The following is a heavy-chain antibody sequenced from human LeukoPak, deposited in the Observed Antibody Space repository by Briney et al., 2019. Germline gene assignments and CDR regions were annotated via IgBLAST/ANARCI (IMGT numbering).Heavy chain of an antibody. CDR2: INPNSGGT. V-gene: IGHV1-2*02. J-gene: IGHJ3*02. Sequence: GASVKVSCKASGYTFTGYYVHWVRQAPGQGLEWMGWINPNSGGTKYAQKFQGRVTMTRDTSISTAHMELSRLRSDDTAVYYCVVAMIPVLVGAFDIWGQGTMVTVSS. CDR1: GYTFTGYY. CDR3: VVAMIPVLVGAFDI. D-gene: IGHD3-16*01.